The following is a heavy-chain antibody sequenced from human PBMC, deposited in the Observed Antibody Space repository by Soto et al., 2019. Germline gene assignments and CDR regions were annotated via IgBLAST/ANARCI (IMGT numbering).Heavy chain of an antibody. V-gene: IGHV3-9*01. Sequence: GGSLRLSCEASGFKFGDYAMHWVRQAPGKGLEWVSGVSWNSEIVGYADSVKGRFTISRDNAKNSLYLEMNSPRTEDTALYYCAKDRGPCSGNKCSSLYYYYGMDVWGQGTTVTVSS. J-gene: IGHJ6*02. CDR2: VSWNSEIV. CDR1: GFKFGDYA. CDR3: AKDRGPCSGNKCSSLYYYYGMDV. D-gene: IGHD2-15*01.